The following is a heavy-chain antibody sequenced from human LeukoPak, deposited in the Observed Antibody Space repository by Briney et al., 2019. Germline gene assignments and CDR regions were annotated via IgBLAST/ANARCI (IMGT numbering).Heavy chain of an antibody. V-gene: IGHV3-48*01. D-gene: IGHD2-15*01. Sequence: PGGSLRLSCAASGFTFSSYSMNWVRQAPGKGLEWVSYISSSSSTIYYADSVKGRFTISRDNSKNTLYLQMNSLRAEDTAVYYCAKCSGGSCYNRGGFDYWGQGTLVTVSS. CDR3: AKCSGGSCYNRGGFDY. J-gene: IGHJ4*02. CDR1: GFTFSSYS. CDR2: ISSSSSTI.